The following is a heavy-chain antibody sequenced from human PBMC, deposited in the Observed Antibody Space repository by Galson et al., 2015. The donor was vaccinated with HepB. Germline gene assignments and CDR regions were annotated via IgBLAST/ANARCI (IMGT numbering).Heavy chain of an antibody. CDR2: IRSKGSNYAT. D-gene: IGHD6-19*01. V-gene: IGHV3-73*01. J-gene: IGHJ4*02. CDR1: GFTFGGSA. Sequence: SLRLSCAASGFTFGGSAIHWVRQASGKGLEWVGLIRSKGSNYATAYDASVEGRFTISRDDSKNTSYLLMKSLKTEDTAVYYCIRLGDLSGYSSGWGQGTLVTVSS. CDR3: IRLGDLSGYSSG.